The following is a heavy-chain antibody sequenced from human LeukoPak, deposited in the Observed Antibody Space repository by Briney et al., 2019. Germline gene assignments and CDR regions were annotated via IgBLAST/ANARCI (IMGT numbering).Heavy chain of an antibody. CDR3: ARDGGIYYDSSGYKIDP. D-gene: IGHD3-22*01. J-gene: IGHJ5*02. CDR1: GYTFTSYG. V-gene: IGHV1-18*01. Sequence: ASVKVSCKASGYTFTSYGISWVRQAPGQGLVWMGWISAYNGNTNYAQKLQGRVTMTTDTSTSTAYMELRSLRSDDTAVYYCARDGGIYYDSSGYKIDPWGQGTLVTVSS. CDR2: ISAYNGNT.